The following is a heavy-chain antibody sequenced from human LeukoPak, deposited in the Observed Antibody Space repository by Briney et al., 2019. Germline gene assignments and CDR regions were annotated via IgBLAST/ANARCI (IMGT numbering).Heavy chain of an antibody. J-gene: IGHJ4*02. CDR3: ARHHDILTGYYDY. D-gene: IGHD3-9*01. CDR2: IDRSDSHT. V-gene: IGHV5-10-1*01. Sequence: SXXRRMXXXXLEWMGRIDRSDSHTNYSPSFLGHVTISADKSISTAYLQWSSMKASDTAMYYCARHHDILTGYYDYWGQGTLVTVSS.